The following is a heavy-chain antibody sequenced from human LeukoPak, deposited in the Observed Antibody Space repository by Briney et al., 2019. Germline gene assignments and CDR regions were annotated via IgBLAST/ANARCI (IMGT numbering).Heavy chain of an antibody. J-gene: IGHJ4*02. V-gene: IGHV3-48*03. D-gene: IGHD3-10*01. CDR3: ARDRPSWFAF. CDR1: GFISSSYE. CDR2: ISSSGSTI. Sequence: PGGSLRLSCAASGFISSSYEMNWVRQAPGKGLEWVSYISSSGSTIYYADSVKGRFTISRDNAKNSLYLQMNSLRAEDTAVYYCARDRPSWFAFWGQGTLVTVSS.